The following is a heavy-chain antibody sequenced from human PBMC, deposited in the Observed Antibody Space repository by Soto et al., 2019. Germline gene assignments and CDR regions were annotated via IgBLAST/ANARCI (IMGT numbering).Heavy chain of an antibody. CDR2: INHSGST. CDR1: GGSFSGYY. D-gene: IGHD7-27*01. V-gene: IGHV4-34*01. Sequence: QGQLQQWGAGLLKPSETLSLTCAFYGGSFSGYYWNWIRQPPGKGLEWIGEINHSGSTNYNPSLKSRVTISVDTSKNQFSLKLSSVTAADTAVYYCARGWGTICAYWGQGTLVTVSS. CDR3: ARGWGTICAY. J-gene: IGHJ4*02.